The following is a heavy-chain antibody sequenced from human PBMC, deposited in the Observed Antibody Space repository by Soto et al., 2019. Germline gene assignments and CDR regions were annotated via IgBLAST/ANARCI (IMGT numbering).Heavy chain of an antibody. Sequence: SETLSLTCTVSGGSIGTYYWSWIRQPPGKGLEWIGYIYYRGNTDYNPSLKSRVTISLDTPKNQSSLKLSSVTAADTAVYYCARRYGYSFDYWGQGTLVTVSS. J-gene: IGHJ4*02. V-gene: IGHV4-59*08. D-gene: IGHD1-1*01. CDR2: IYYRGNT. CDR3: ARRYGYSFDY. CDR1: GGSIGTYY.